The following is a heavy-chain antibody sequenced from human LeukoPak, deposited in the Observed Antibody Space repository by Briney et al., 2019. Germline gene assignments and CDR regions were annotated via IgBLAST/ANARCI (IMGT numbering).Heavy chain of an antibody. V-gene: IGHV1-2*04. D-gene: IGHD6-19*01. Sequence: ASVKVSCKASGYSFTGYYMHWVRQAPGQGLEWMGWINPNSGGTNYAQKFQGWVTMTRDTSISTAYMELSRLRSDDTAVYYCARGIAVAGIRGGYWGQGTLVTVSS. CDR1: GYSFTGYY. CDR2: INPNSGGT. J-gene: IGHJ4*01. CDR3: ARGIAVAGIRGGY.